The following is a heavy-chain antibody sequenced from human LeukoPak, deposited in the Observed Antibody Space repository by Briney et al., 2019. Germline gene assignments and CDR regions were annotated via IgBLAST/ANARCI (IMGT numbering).Heavy chain of an antibody. CDR2: IYYSGST. Sequence: SETLSLTCTVSGGSISSSSYYWGWIRQPPGKGLEWIGSIYYSGSTYYNPSLKSRVTISVDTSKNQFSLKLSSVTAADTAVYYCARGVGFQDLNYYDSSGPLDYWGQGTLVTVSS. D-gene: IGHD3-22*01. J-gene: IGHJ4*02. CDR3: ARGVGFQDLNYYDSSGPLDY. V-gene: IGHV4-39*07. CDR1: GGSISSSSYY.